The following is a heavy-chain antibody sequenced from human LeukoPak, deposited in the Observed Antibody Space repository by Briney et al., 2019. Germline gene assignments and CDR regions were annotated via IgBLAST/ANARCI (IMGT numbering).Heavy chain of an antibody. CDR1: GYTFTGYY. Sequence: ASVKVSCKASGYTFTGYYMHWVRQAPGQGLEWMGWINPNSGGTNYAQKFQGRVTMTRNTSISTAYMELSSLRSEDTAVYYCARTNGRDSSGYSFDYWGQGTLVTVSS. CDR2: INPNSGGT. J-gene: IGHJ4*02. V-gene: IGHV1-2*02. CDR3: ARTNGRDSSGYSFDY. D-gene: IGHD3-22*01.